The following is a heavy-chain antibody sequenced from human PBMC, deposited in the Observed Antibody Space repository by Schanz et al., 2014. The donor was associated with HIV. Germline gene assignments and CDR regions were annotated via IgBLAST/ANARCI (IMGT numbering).Heavy chain of an antibody. V-gene: IGHV3-23*04. CDR1: GFSFSNFW. D-gene: IGHD3-22*01. CDR3: AKPEYDSRGSSQSHFDY. Sequence: EVRLVESGGGLVQSGGSLRLSCAASGFSFSNFWVTWVRQAPGKRLEWVSSISESGGRTYYADSVNGRFTISRDNSKNTLYLQMTTLRIDDTAVYYCAKPEYDSRGSSQSHFDYWGQGTLVTVSS. CDR2: ISESGGRT. J-gene: IGHJ4*02.